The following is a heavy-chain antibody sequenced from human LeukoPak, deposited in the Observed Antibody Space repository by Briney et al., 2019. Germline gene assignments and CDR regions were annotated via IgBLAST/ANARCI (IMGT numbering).Heavy chain of an antibody. Sequence: PGGSLRLSCAAAGFTFSSYGMHWVRQAPGKGLEWVAFIRYDGSNKYYADSVKGRFTISRDNSKNTLYLQMNSLRAEDTAVYYCAKTDYAILTGFPYWGQGTLVTVSS. J-gene: IGHJ4*02. V-gene: IGHV3-30*02. CDR1: GFTFSSYG. CDR3: AKTDYAILTGFPY. CDR2: IRYDGSNK. D-gene: IGHD3-9*01.